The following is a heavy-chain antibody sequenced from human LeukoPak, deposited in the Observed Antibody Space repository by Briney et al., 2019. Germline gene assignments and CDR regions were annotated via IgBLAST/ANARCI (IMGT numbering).Heavy chain of an antibody. Sequence: GGSLRLSCAASGFTFSSYWMSWVRQAPGKGLEGVADIKQDGSEKYYVDSVKGRFTISRDNAKNSLYLQMNSLRAEDTAVYYCARADYGSGLVYYYYMDVWGKGTTVTVSS. J-gene: IGHJ6*03. D-gene: IGHD3-10*01. CDR1: GFTFSSYW. V-gene: IGHV3-7*01. CDR3: ARADYGSGLVYYYYMDV. CDR2: IKQDGSEK.